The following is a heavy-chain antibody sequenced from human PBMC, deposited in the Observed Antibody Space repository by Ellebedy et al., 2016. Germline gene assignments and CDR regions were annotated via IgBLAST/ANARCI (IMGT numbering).Heavy chain of an antibody. D-gene: IGHD1-1*01. CDR1: GFTFSSSW. J-gene: IGHJ6*02. CDR2: INEDGSVI. V-gene: IGHV3-74*01. Sequence: GESLKISXAASGFTFSSSWMNWFRQAPGKGLVWVSRINEDGSVITYADSVKGRFTISRDNAKNTLYLLMNSLRVEDTAMYYCAKGHKSTVERDGVDVWGRGTTVTVSS. CDR3: AKGHKSTVERDGVDV.